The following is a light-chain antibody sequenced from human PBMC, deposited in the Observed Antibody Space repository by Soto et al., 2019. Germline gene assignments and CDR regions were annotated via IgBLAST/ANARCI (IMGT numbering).Light chain of an antibody. J-gene: IGKJ4*01. CDR2: DAS. CDR1: QSVTTF. V-gene: IGKV3-11*01. CDR3: QQRINWPLT. Sequence: EIVLTQSPVTLSLSPGERATLSYRASQSVTTFLAWYQQKPGQAPRLLIYDASKRATGIPARFSGSGSGTDFTLTISSLEPEDFAVYYCQQRINWPLTFGGGTKVEIK.